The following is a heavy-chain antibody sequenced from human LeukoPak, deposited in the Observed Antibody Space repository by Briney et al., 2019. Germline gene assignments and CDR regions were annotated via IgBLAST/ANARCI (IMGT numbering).Heavy chain of an antibody. CDR1: GFTFNNAW. D-gene: IGHD4-11*01. J-gene: IGHJ2*01. V-gene: IGHV3-15*01. CDR2: IKSKTDDGAA. Sequence: GGSLRLSCAASGFTFNNAWMSWVRQAPGKGLEGVGRIKSKTDDGAADYAAPVKGRFTISRDDSKNTLYLQMNSLKTDDTAVYYCTTLRTTTISTPAYWYFDHWGRGTLVTVSS. CDR3: TTLRTTTISTPAYWYFDH.